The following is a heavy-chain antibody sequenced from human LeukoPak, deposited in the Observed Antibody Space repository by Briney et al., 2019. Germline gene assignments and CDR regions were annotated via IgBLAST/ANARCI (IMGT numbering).Heavy chain of an antibody. CDR1: GGSISSGDYY. J-gene: IGHJ2*01. D-gene: IGHD3-10*01. V-gene: IGHV4-30-4*01. CDR2: IYYSGST. CDR3: ARESSESGRYFDL. Sequence: SQTLSLTCTVFGGSISSGDYYWSWIRQPPGKGLEGIWYIYYSGSTYYNPSLKSRVTISVDTSKYQFSLKLSSATAADTAVYYCARESSESGRYFDLWGRGTLVTVSS.